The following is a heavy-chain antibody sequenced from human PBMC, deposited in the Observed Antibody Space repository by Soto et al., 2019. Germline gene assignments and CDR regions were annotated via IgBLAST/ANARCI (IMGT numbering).Heavy chain of an antibody. CDR1: GFTFSSYG. CDR3: ARDRSTAVSYYYYYMDV. V-gene: IGHV3-33*01. D-gene: IGHD4-4*01. CDR2: IWYDGSNK. J-gene: IGHJ6*03. Sequence: GGSLRLSCAASGFTFSSYGMHWVRQAPGKGLEWVAVIWYDGSNKYYADSVKGRFTISRDNSKNTLYLQMNSLRAEDTAVYYCARDRSTAVSYYYYYMDVWGKGTTVTVSS.